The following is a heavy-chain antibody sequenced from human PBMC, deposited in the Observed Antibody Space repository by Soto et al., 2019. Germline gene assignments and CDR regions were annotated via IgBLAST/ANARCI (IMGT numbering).Heavy chain of an antibody. Sequence: NPGGSLRLSCAASGFTFSSYSMNWVRQAPGKGLEWVSSISSSSSYIYYADSVKGRFTISRDNAKNSLYLQMNSLRAEDTAVYYCARENYCSSTSCYTGIPYYYGMDVWGQGTTVTVSS. J-gene: IGHJ6*02. V-gene: IGHV3-21*01. CDR3: ARENYCSSTSCYTGIPYYYGMDV. D-gene: IGHD2-2*02. CDR1: GFTFSSYS. CDR2: ISSSSSYI.